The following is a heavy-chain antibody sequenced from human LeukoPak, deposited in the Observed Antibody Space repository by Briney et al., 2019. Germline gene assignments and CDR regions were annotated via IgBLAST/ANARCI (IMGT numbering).Heavy chain of an antibody. J-gene: IGHJ4*02. Sequence: PGRSLRLSCAASGFTFSSYAMHWVRQAPGKGLEWVAVISYDGSNKYYADSVKGRFTISRDNSKNTLYLQMNSLRAEDTAVYYWAKDDGSGWVNYWGQGTLVTVSS. CDR2: ISYDGSNK. CDR3: AKDDGSGWVNY. CDR1: GFTFSSYA. V-gene: IGHV3-30-3*01. D-gene: IGHD6-19*01.